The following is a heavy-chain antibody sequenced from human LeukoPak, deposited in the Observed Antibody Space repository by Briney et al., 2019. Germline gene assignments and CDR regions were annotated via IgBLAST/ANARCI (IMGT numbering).Heavy chain of an antibody. D-gene: IGHD3-16*01. CDR1: GFTVSNNY. CDR2: IYSGDNT. Sequence: GGSLRLACAASGFTVSNNYMSWVRQAPGKGLEWVSVIYSGDNTYYVESVKGRFTISRDNSKNTLFLQMNRLRAEDTAVYYCAGRRVLDASFDYWGQGTLVTVSS. CDR3: AGRRVLDASFDY. V-gene: IGHV3-66*02. J-gene: IGHJ4*02.